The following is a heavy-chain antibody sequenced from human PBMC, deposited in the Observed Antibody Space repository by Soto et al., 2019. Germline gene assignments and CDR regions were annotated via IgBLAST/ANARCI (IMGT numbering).Heavy chain of an antibody. V-gene: IGHV1-24*01. J-gene: IGHJ5*02. CDR1: GYTLTELS. CDR3: ARDSHVTDWFGP. D-gene: IGHD2-15*01. CDR2: FDPEDGET. Sequence: ASVKVSCKVSGYTLTELSMHWVRQAPGKGLELMGGFDPEDGETIYAQKFQGRVTMTEHTSTDTAYMERSSLRSEDTAVYYCARDSHVTDWFGPWGHGTLV.